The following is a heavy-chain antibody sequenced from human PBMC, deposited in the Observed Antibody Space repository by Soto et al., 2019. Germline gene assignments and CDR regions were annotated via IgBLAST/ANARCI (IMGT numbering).Heavy chain of an antibody. V-gene: IGHV3-7*01. CDR1: GFTFSSYW. CDR2: IKQDGSEK. D-gene: IGHD3-22*01. J-gene: IGHJ5*02. CDR3: SSDSVYYNNCFDP. Sequence: EVQLVESGGGLVQPGGSLRLSCAASGFTFSSYWMSWVRQAPGKGLEWVANIKQDGSEKYYVDSVKGRFTISRDNDKNRLYVEINTLRAYDTDEYYCSSDSVYYNNCFDPWGQGTLVTVSS.